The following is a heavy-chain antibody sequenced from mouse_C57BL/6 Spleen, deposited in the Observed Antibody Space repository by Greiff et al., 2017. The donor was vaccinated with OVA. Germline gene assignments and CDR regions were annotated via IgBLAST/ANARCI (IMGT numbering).Heavy chain of an antibody. V-gene: IGHV1-42*01. D-gene: IGHD1-1*01. Sequence: EVQLVESGPELVKPGASVKISCKASGYSFTGYYMNWVKQSPEKSLEWIGEINPSTGGTTYNQKFKAKATLTVDKSSSTAYMQLKSLTSEDSAVYYCARGGRSWYFDVWGTGTTVTVSS. CDR3: ARGGRSWYFDV. J-gene: IGHJ1*03. CDR2: INPSTGGT. CDR1: GYSFTGYY.